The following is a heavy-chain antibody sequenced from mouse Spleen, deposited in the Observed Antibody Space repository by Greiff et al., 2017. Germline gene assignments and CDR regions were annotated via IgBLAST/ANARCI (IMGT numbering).Heavy chain of an antibody. D-gene: IGHD2-1*01. CDR2: ISSGGSYT. J-gene: IGHJ4*01. CDR3: ARHKSYYGNYFYAMDY. V-gene: IGHV5-9-3*01. Sequence: EVQLVESGGGLVKPGGSLKLSCAASGFTFSSYAMSWVRQTPEKRLEWVATISSGGSYTYYPDSVKGRFTISRDNAKNTLYLQMSSLRSEDTAMYYCARHKSYYGNYFYAMDYWGQGTSVTVSS. CDR1: GFTFSSYA.